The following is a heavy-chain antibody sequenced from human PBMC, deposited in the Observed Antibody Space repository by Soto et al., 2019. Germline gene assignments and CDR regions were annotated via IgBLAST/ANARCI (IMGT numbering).Heavy chain of an antibody. D-gene: IGHD3-22*01. CDR1: GYTFTSYY. J-gene: IGHJ4*02. Sequence: ASVKVSCKASGYTFTSYYMHWVRQAPGQGLEWMGIINPSGGSTSYAQKFQGRVTMTRDTSTSTVYMELSSLRSEDTAVYYCARDFVRKYYDSSGYYYNYYDYWGQGTLVTVSS. CDR3: ARDFVRKYYDSSGYYYNYYDY. V-gene: IGHV1-46*01. CDR2: INPSGGST.